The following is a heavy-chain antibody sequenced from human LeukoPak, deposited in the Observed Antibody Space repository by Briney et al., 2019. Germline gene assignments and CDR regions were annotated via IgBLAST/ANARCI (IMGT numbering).Heavy chain of an antibody. Sequence: QAGGSLRLSCAASGFTFSNFWMHWVRQAPGKGLVWVALIYGDGSFTRYADSVKGRFTISRDDAKNTVYLQMNSLRAEDTAVYYCARDHYDSSGYAWGQGTLVTVSS. V-gene: IGHV3-74*01. CDR3: ARDHYDSSGYA. CDR2: IYGDGSFT. CDR1: GFTFSNFW. J-gene: IGHJ4*02. D-gene: IGHD3-22*01.